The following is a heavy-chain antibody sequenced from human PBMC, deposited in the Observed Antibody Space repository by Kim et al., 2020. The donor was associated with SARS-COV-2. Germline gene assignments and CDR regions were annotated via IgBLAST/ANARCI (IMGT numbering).Heavy chain of an antibody. D-gene: IGHD3-3*01. V-gene: IGHV4-34*01. Sequence: SETLSLTCAVYGGSFSGYYWSWIRQPPGKGLEWIGEINHSGSTNYNPSLKSRVTISVDTSKNQFSLKLSSVTAADTAVYYCARGALWSGYFPKPGYFDYWGQGTLGTLSS. CDR2: INHSGST. CDR3: ARGALWSGYFPKPGYFDY. CDR1: GGSFSGYY. J-gene: IGHJ4*02.